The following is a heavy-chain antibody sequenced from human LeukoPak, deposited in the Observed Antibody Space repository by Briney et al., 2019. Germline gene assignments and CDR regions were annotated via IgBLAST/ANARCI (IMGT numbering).Heavy chain of an antibody. CDR3: ARHRGPIAADGWFDP. D-gene: IGHD6-13*01. CDR1: GGSISSSSYY. Sequence: SETLSLTCTVSGGSISSSSYYWGWIRQPPGKGLEWIGSIYYSGSTYYNPSRKSRVTISVDTSKNQFSLKLSSVTAADTAVYYCARHRGPIAADGWFDPWGQGTLVTVSS. V-gene: IGHV4-39*01. J-gene: IGHJ5*02. CDR2: IYYSGST.